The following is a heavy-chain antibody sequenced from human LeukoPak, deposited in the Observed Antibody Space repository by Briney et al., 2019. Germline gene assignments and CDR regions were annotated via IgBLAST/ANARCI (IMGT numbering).Heavy chain of an antibody. D-gene: IGHD1-26*01. CDR1: GFTFTDYF. J-gene: IGHJ4*02. CDR3: ARDGGDGGWGELPGY. Sequence: HPGGSLRLSCVASGFTFTDYFMSWVRQAPGKGLEWVASIKHNGGEKYYVDSVKGRFTISRDNAKNSLYLQMNSLRAEDTAVYYCARDGGDGGWGELPGYWGQGTLVTVSS. V-gene: IGHV3-7*01. CDR2: IKHNGGEK.